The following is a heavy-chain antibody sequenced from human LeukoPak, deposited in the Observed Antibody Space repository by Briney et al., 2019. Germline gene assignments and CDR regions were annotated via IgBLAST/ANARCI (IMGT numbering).Heavy chain of an antibody. V-gene: IGHV4-34*01. D-gene: IGHD2-2*01. CDR2: INHSGST. CDR1: GGSFSGYY. Sequence: SETLSLTCAVYGGSFSGYYWSWIRQPPGKGLEWIGEINHSGSTNYNPSLKSRVAISVDTSKNQFSLKLSSVTAADTAVYYCARRRYCSSTSCYLYFDYWGQGTLVTVSS. J-gene: IGHJ4*02. CDR3: ARRRYCSSTSCYLYFDY.